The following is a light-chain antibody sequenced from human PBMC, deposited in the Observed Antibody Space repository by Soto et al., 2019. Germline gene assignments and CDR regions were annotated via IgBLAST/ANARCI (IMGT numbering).Light chain of an antibody. J-gene: IGKJ4*01. CDR1: QDISNY. Sequence: DIQMTQSPSSLSASVGDRVTITCQASQDISNYLNWYQQKPGQDPKLLIYDASNLETGVPSRFSGSGSGTDFTFTISSLQHEDIATYYCQQDDNLPPPTFGGGTKVELK. CDR3: QQDDNLPPPT. V-gene: IGKV1-33*01. CDR2: DAS.